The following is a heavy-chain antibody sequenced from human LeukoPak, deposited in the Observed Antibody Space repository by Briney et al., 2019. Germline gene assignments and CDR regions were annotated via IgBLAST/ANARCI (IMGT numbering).Heavy chain of an antibody. CDR2: INHSGST. CDR1: GGSFSGYY. Sequence: SETLSLTCAVYGGSFSGYYWSWIRQPPGKGLEWIGEINHSGSTNYNPSLKSRVTISVDTSKNQFSLKLSSVTAADTAVYYCARVASIAVTGTFDYWGQGTLVFVST. V-gene: IGHV4-34*01. CDR3: ARVASIAVTGTFDY. J-gene: IGHJ4*02. D-gene: IGHD6-19*01.